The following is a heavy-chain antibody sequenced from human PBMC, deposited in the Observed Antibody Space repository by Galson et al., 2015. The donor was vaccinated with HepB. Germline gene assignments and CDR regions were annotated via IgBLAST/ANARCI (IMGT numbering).Heavy chain of an antibody. CDR2: IYSGGST. V-gene: IGHV3-53*01. D-gene: IGHD1/OR15-1a*01. CDR1: GFTVSSNY. Sequence: SLRLSCAASGFTVSSNYMSWVRQAPGKGLEWVSVIYSGGSTYYADSVKGRFTISRDNSKNTLYLQMNSLRAEDTAVYYCAKDDCGTRGVDSWGQGTLVTVSS. J-gene: IGHJ4*02. CDR3: AKDDCGTRGVDS.